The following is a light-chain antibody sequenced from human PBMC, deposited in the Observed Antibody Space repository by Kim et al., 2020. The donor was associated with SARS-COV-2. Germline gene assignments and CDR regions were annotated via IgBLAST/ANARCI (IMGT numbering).Light chain of an antibody. CDR3: QAWDNNAAI. V-gene: IGLV3-1*01. Sequence: VSPGQTATIPCSGSNLGGRYVSWYQQRPGQTPVLVMYQDIGRPSGIPDRFSGSNSGNTATLTISGTQAMDEADYYCQAWDNNAAIFGGGTQLTVL. J-gene: IGLJ2*01. CDR1: NLGGRY. CDR2: QDI.